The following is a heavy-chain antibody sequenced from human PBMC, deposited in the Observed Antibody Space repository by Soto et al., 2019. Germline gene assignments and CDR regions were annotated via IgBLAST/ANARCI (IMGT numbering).Heavy chain of an antibody. D-gene: IGHD3-22*01. J-gene: IGHJ6*02. CDR1: GFTFSSYA. Sequence: GGSLRLSCAASGFTFSSYAMSWVRQAPGKGLEWVSAISGSGGSTYYADSVKGRFTISRDNSKNTLYLQMNSLRAEDTAVYYCAKDHDSSGYYYDYYYYGMDVWGQGTTVTVSS. CDR2: ISGSGGST. CDR3: AKDHDSSGYYYDYYYYGMDV. V-gene: IGHV3-23*01.